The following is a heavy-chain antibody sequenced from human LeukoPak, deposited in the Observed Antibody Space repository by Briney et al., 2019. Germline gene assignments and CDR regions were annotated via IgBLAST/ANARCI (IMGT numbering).Heavy chain of an antibody. CDR2: IYYSGST. J-gene: IGHJ5*02. Sequence: SETLSLTCTVSGGSISSSSYYWGWIRQPPGKGLEWIGSIYYSGSTYYNPSLKSRATISVDTSKNQFSLKLSSVTAADTAVYYCAREIVVVVAATVGRWFDPWGQGTPVTVSS. V-gene: IGHV4-39*02. D-gene: IGHD2-15*01. CDR1: GGSISSSSYY. CDR3: AREIVVVVAATVGRWFDP.